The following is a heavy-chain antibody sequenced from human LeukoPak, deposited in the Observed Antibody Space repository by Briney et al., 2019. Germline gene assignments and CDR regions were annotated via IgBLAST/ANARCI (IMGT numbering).Heavy chain of an antibody. Sequence: GGSLRLSCAASGFTFSGYTMNWVRQAPGKGLEWVSSISGSSSDIYYADSVKGRFTISRDNSKNTLYLQMNSLRAEDTAVYYCAKATTVTYYYYYGMDVWGQGTTVTVSS. J-gene: IGHJ6*02. CDR3: AKATTVTYYYYYGMDV. D-gene: IGHD4-17*01. V-gene: IGHV3-21*04. CDR2: ISGSSSDI. CDR1: GFTFSGYT.